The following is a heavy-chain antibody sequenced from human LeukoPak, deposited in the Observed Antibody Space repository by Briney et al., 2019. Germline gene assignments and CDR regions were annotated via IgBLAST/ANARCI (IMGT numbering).Heavy chain of an antibody. CDR2: IWYDGSKK. J-gene: IGHJ4*02. CDR3: ARAHSSSSTFDL. CDR1: GFTFSDYG. Sequence: PGGSLRLSYAASGFTFSDYGIHWVRQAPGQGLEWVALIWYDGSKKYYADSVKGRFTISRDNTKNTLYLQLNSLRADDTAVYYCARAHSSSSTFDLWGQGTLVTVSS. V-gene: IGHV3-33*01. D-gene: IGHD6-6*01.